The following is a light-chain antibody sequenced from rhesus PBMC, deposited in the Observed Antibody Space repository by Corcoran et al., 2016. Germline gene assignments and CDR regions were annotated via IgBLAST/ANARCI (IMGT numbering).Light chain of an antibody. CDR1: NNDIGGFDY. J-gene: IGLJ1*01. CDR3: CSYTTSRSFV. CDR2: GVT. V-gene: IGLV2S7*01. Sequence: QSAPTQPPSVSGSLGQSVTISCAGSNNDIGGFDYVSWYQQYPGKAPKLVIYGVTIRPSGVSDRFSGSKSGSTASLTISGLRPEDEANYYCCSYTTSRSFVFGAGTRLTVL.